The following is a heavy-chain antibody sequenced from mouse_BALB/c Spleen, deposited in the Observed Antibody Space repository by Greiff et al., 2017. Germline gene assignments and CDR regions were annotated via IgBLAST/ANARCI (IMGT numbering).Heavy chain of an antibody. Sequence: VQLQQSGPGLVQPSHSLYITCTASGFSFTNYGVHWVRQSPGKGLEWLGVIWSGGSTDYNAAIISRLSISEDYSKRQVFFKMSSLQANDAAIYCCARVYGNYDAMDYWGQGTSVTVSS. V-gene: IGHV2-2*02. CDR1: GFSFTNYG. CDR3: ARVYGNYDAMDY. D-gene: IGHD2-1*01. J-gene: IGHJ4*01. CDR2: IWSGGST.